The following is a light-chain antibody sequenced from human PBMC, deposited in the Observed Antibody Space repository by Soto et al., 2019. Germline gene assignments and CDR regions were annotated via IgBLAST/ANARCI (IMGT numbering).Light chain of an antibody. CDR1: TSNIGAPYD. V-gene: IGLV1-40*01. CDR3: QSYDTSLHNYV. J-gene: IGLJ1*01. CDR2: GDN. Sequence: QSVLTQPPSVSGAPGQRVSISCTGSTSNIGAPYDVHWYQHLPGTAPKLLIYGDNNRPSGVPDRLSGSKSGTSASLAITRLQAEDEADYYCQSYDTSLHNYVFGTGTKVTVL.